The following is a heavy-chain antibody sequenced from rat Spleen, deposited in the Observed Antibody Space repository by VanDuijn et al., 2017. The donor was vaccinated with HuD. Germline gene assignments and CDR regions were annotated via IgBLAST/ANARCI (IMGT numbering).Heavy chain of an antibody. D-gene: IGHD3-1*01. Sequence: QVQLKESGPGLVQPSQTLSLTCTVSGFSLSNYGVIWVRQPPGKGLEWMGVIWAGGSTNYNSAVQSRLSISRDTSKNQVFLKMNSLQTDDTGTYYCTIHPRYWGQGLMVTVSS. CDR1: GFSLSNYG. CDR2: IWAGGST. CDR3: TIHPRY. J-gene: IGHJ2*01. V-gene: IGHV2-13*01.